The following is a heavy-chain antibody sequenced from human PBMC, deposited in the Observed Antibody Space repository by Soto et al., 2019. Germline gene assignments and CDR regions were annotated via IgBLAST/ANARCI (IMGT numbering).Heavy chain of an antibody. CDR2: IKSKTDGGTT. CDR3: STDFGPLWGVVVPAAMPVDY. CDR1: GFTFSNAW. Sequence: PGGSLRLSCAASGFTFSNAWMSWVRQAPGKGLEWVGRIKSKTDGGTTDYAAPVKGRFTISRDDSKNTLYLQMNSLKTEDTAVYFFSTDFGPLWGVVVPAAMPVDYWGQGTLVTVSS. J-gene: IGHJ4*02. V-gene: IGHV3-15*01. D-gene: IGHD2-2*01.